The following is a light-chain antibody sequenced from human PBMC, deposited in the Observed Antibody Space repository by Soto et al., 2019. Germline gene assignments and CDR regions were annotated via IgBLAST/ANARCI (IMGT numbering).Light chain of an antibody. CDR2: AAS. Sequence: IHLTQSPSSLSASVGDRVTLSSRASQSIDSFLNWYHQRPGKAPRLLIYAASTLQSGAPSRFSGSGSGTDFTLTITSLQPEDVATYYCQKYNSAPRTFGQGTKVDIK. V-gene: IGKV1-27*01. CDR3: QKYNSAPRT. J-gene: IGKJ1*01. CDR1: QSIDSF.